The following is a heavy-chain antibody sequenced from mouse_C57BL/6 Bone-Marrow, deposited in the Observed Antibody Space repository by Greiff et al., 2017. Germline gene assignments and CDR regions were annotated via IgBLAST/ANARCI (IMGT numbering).Heavy chain of an antibody. J-gene: IGHJ4*01. Sequence: EVKLVESGGGLVQPKGSLKLSCAASGFSFNPYAMNLVRQAPGKGLEWVACIRSKSNNYATYYADSVKDRFTISRDNSESMLSLQMNNLKTEDTAMYYCVRQGDGSSYEAMDYWGQGTSVTVSS. V-gene: IGHV10-1*01. D-gene: IGHD1-1*01. CDR2: IRSKSNNYAT. CDR1: GFSFNPYA. CDR3: VRQGDGSSYEAMDY.